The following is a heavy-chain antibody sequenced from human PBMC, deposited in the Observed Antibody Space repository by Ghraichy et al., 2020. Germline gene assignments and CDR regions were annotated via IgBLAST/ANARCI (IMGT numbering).Heavy chain of an antibody. CDR3: TRPTYYYDSSGYSYGMDV. CDR1: GFTFSGSA. V-gene: IGHV3-73*01. CDR2: IRSKANSYAT. J-gene: IGHJ6*02. Sequence: GESLNISCAASGFTFSGSAMHWVRQASGKGLEWVGRIRSKANSYATAYAASVKGRFTISRDDSKNTAYLQMNSLKTEDTAVYYCTRPTYYYDSSGYSYGMDVWGQGTTVTVSS. D-gene: IGHD3-22*01.